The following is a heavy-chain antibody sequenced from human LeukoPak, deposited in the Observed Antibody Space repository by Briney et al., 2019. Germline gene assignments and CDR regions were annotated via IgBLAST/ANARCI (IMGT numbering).Heavy chain of an antibody. J-gene: IGHJ4*02. Sequence: GGSLRLSCAASGFTFRNYGMHWVRQAPGKGLEWVSYISSSSSTIYYADSVKGRFTISRDNAKNSLYLQMNSLRAEDTAVYYCARDEVGVFDYWGQGTLVTVSS. CDR2: ISSSSSTI. CDR1: GFTFRNYG. V-gene: IGHV3-48*01. D-gene: IGHD1-26*01. CDR3: ARDEVGVFDY.